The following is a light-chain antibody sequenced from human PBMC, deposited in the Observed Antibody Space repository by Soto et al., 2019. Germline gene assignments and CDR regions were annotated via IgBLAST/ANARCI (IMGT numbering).Light chain of an antibody. CDR3: QSYDSSLSGSNVV. CDR2: GNS. J-gene: IGLJ2*01. Sequence: QLVLTQPPSVSGAPGQRVTISCTGSSSNIGAGYDVHWYQQLPGTAPKLLIYGNSNRPSGVPDRFSGPKSGTSASLAITGLQAEDEADYYCQSYDSSLSGSNVVFGGGTKLTVL. V-gene: IGLV1-40*01. CDR1: SSNIGAGYD.